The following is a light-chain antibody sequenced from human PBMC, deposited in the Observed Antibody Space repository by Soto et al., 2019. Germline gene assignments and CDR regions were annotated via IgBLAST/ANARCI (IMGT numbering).Light chain of an antibody. Sequence: DIVLTQSPDSLAVSLGERATINCKYSHNILYSSDNKNYLSWYQQRPGQPPKLLFYWASTRESGVPDRFSGSGSGTHFTLTITSLQAEDVAVYYGQQYYSSPPTFGQGTKVEIK. CDR2: WAS. CDR1: HNILYSSDNKNY. CDR3: QQYYSSPPT. V-gene: IGKV4-1*01. J-gene: IGKJ1*01.